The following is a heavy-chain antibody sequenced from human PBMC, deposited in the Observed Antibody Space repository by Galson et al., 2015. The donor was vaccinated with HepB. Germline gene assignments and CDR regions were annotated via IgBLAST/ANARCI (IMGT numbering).Heavy chain of an antibody. Sequence: ETLSLTCTVSGGSISSSSYYWGWIRQPPGKGLEWIGSIYYSGSTYYNPSLKSRVTISVDTSKNQFSLKLSSVTAADTAVYYCARALVVAAIRGVNWFDPWGQGTLVTVSS. J-gene: IGHJ5*02. CDR1: GGSISSSSYY. V-gene: IGHV4-39*01. CDR2: IYYSGST. D-gene: IGHD2-15*01. CDR3: ARALVVAAIRGVNWFDP.